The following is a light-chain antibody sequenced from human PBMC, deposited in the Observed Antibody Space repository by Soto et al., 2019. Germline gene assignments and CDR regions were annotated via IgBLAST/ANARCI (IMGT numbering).Light chain of an antibody. CDR2: DVS. V-gene: IGLV2-11*01. CDR3: CSYAGTSFV. CDR1: SSDVVGYNY. J-gene: IGLJ1*01. Sequence: QSALTQPRSVSGSPGQSVTISCTGTSSDVVGYNYVSWYQQHPGKAPKLIIYDVSERPSGVPDRFSGSKSGNTASLTISGLQAEDEADYYCCSYAGTSFVFGTGTKVTVL.